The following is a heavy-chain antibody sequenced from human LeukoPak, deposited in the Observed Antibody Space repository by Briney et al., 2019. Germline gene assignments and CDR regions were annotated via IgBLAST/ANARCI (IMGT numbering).Heavy chain of an antibody. D-gene: IGHD2-2*02. CDR2: ISSSSSTI. Sequence: GGSLRLSCAASGFTFSSYSMNWVRQAPGKGLEWVSYISSSSSTIYYADSVKGRFTISRDNAKNSLYLQMNSLRAEDTAVYYCARDPRIVVPAAISSYYYYYMDVWGKGTTVTVSS. CDR3: ARDPRIVVPAAISSYYYYYMDV. CDR1: GFTFSSYS. V-gene: IGHV3-48*04. J-gene: IGHJ6*03.